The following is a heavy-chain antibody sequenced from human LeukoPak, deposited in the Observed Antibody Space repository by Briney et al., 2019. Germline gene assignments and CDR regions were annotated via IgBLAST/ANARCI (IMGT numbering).Heavy chain of an antibody. CDR1: GYIFTGYC. CDR3: AIPSNRFGGWYLMDY. J-gene: IGHJ4*02. V-gene: IGHV1-2*02. CDR2: INVNSGDT. Sequence: ASVKVSCKASGYIFTGYCVHWVRQAPGQGLEWMGCINVNSGDTIYTQKFQGRVTMTRDTSINTAYMELTRLRSDDTAVYYCAIPSNRFGGWYLMDYWGQGTLVTVSS. D-gene: IGHD6-19*01.